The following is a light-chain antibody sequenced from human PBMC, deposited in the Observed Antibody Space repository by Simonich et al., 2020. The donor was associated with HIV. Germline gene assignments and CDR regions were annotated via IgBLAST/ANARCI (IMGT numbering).Light chain of an antibody. Sequence: QSVLTQPPSASGTTGQRVTISCSGSSSNMGSNTVNLYQQLPGTAPKLLIYSNNQRPSGVPERFYSTKTGTLASLALSGLETEDEADYYCAAWDDRLNGWVFGGGTKLTVL. CDR2: SNN. CDR1: SSNMGSNT. J-gene: IGLJ3*02. CDR3: AAWDDRLNGWV. V-gene: IGLV1-44*01.